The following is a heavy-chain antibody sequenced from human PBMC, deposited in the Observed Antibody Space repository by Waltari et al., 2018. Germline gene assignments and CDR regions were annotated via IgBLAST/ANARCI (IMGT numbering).Heavy chain of an antibody. CDR2: FTVSDDT. D-gene: IGHD1-20*01. Sequence: EVQLLESGGGLVQPGGSLRLSCAASGIIFNNFSFNWVRLAPGRGMGLVACFTVSDDTFYADSVMGRFTVSIDTSKNTVYLQMNGLRAEDTAIYYCAKPFYNWDDPLHSWCQGTLVAVSS. J-gene: IGHJ4*02. CDR1: GIIFNNFS. CDR3: AKPFYNWDDPLHS. V-gene: IGHV3-23*01.